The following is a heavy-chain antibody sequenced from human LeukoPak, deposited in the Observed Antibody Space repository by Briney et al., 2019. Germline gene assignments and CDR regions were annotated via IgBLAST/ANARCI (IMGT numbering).Heavy chain of an antibody. CDR1: GFTFSSYG. V-gene: IGHV3-30*02. J-gene: IGHJ4*02. Sequence: GGSLRLSCAASGFTFSSYGMHWVRQAPGKGLEWVAFTRSDGTNKYYADSVKGRFTISRDNSKNTLYLQMNSLRAEDTAVYYCAKVPLELQCFDYWGQGTLVTVSS. D-gene: IGHD1-26*01. CDR3: AKVPLELQCFDY. CDR2: TRSDGTNK.